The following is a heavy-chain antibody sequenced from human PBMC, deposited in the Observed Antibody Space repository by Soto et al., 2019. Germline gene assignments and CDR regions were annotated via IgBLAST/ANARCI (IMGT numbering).Heavy chain of an antibody. D-gene: IGHD2-15*01. V-gene: IGHV1-69*06. CDR1: GGTFSSYA. Sequence: SVKVSCKASGGTFSSYAISWVRQAPGQGLEWMGGIIPIFGTANYAQKFQGRVTITADKSTSTAYMELSSLRSEDTAVYYCARDLRDTVVNDAFDIWGQGTMVTVSS. CDR2: IIPIFGTA. CDR3: ARDLRDTVVNDAFDI. J-gene: IGHJ3*02.